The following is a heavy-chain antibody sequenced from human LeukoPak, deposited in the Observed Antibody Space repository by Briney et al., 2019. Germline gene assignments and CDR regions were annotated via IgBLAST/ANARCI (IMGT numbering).Heavy chain of an antibody. CDR3: ARRPSARPYYYMDV. D-gene: IGHD6-6*01. J-gene: IGHJ6*03. CDR2: INHSGST. V-gene: IGHV4-34*01. CDR1: GFTFSNYA. Sequence: GSLRLSCAASGFTFSNYAMSWVRQAPGKGLEWIGEINHSGSTNYNPSLKSRVTISVDTSKNQFSLKLSSVTAADTAVYYCARRPSARPYYYMDVWGKGTTVTVSS.